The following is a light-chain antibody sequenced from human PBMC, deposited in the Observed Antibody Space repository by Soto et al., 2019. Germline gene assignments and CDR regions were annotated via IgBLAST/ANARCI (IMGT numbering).Light chain of an antibody. CDR3: QQRLDWPKST. Sequence: EIVLTQSPGTLSLSPVERATLSCRASQSVSSSYLAWYQQKAVQAPRLLIYGASSRATGIPARFSGSGSGTDFTLTISILEPEDYGVLYCQQRLDWPKSTFGQGTRLEIK. V-gene: IGKV3D-20*02. CDR1: QSVSSSY. CDR2: GAS. J-gene: IGKJ5*01.